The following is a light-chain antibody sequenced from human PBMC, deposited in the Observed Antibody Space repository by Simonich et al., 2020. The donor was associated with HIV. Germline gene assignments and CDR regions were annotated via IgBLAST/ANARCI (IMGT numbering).Light chain of an antibody. CDR1: QSVLYSFNNKNY. V-gene: IGKV4-1*01. CDR3: QQYYDTPYT. CDR2: WAS. Sequence: DIVMTQSPDSLAVSLGERATINCKSSQSVLYSFNNKNYLAWCQQKPGQPPKLLIYWASTRESGVPDRFSGSGSGTDFTLTISSLQAEDVAVYYCQQYYDTPYTFGQGTKLEIK. J-gene: IGKJ2*01.